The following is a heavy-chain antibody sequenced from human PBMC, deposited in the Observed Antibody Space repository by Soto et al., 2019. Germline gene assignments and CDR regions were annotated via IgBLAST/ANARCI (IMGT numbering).Heavy chain of an antibody. V-gene: IGHV1-2*02. CDR3: ARHRVRGVRVDY. CDR2: INPNSGGT. D-gene: IGHD3-10*01. Sequence: QVQLVQSGAEVKKPGSSVKVSCKASGGTFSSYAISWVRQAPGQGLEWMGWINPNSGGTNYAQKFQGRVTMTRDTSISTAYMELSRLRSDDTAVYYCARHRVRGVRVDYWGQGTLVTVSS. J-gene: IGHJ4*02. CDR1: GGTFSSYA.